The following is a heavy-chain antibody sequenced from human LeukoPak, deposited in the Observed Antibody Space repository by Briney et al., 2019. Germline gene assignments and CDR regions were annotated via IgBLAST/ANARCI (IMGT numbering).Heavy chain of an antibody. CDR3: ATSVVVVITNALDI. CDR2: FDPEDGET. D-gene: IGHD3-22*01. J-gene: IGHJ3*02. V-gene: IGHV1-24*01. Sequence: ASVTVSCKVSGYTLTELSMHWVRQAPGKGLEWMGGFDPEDGETIYAQKFQGRVTMTEDTSTDTAYMELSSLRSEDTTVYYCATSVVVVITNALDIWGQGTMVTVSS. CDR1: GYTLTELS.